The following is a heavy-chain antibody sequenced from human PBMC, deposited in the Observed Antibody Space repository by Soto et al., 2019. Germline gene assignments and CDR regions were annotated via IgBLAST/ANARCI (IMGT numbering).Heavy chain of an antibody. CDR2: ISGSGGST. J-gene: IGHJ3*02. Sequence: GGSLRLSCAASGFTFSSYAMSWVRQAPGKGLEWVSAISGSGGSTYYAGSVKGRFTISRDNSKNTLYLQMNSLRAEDTAVYYCAKEFPITMIVVAVSPVDIWGQGTMVTV. CDR3: AKEFPITMIVVAVSPVDI. V-gene: IGHV3-23*01. D-gene: IGHD3-22*01. CDR1: GFTFSSYA.